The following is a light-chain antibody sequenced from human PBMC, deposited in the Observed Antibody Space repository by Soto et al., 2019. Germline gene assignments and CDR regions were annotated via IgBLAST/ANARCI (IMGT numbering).Light chain of an antibody. J-gene: IGKJ2*01. Sequence: EIVLTQAPANLSLSPGERATLSCRASQVVSTSYLAWYYQKPGQAPRLLIYATSRRATDIPDRFSGSGSGTDFTLTISSLQSEDVAVYYCHQYNNWPYTFGQGTKLEI. V-gene: IGKV3D-15*01. CDR2: ATS. CDR1: QVVSTSY. CDR3: HQYNNWPYT.